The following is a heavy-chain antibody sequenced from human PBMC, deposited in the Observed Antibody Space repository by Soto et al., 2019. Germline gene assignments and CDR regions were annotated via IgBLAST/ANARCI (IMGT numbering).Heavy chain of an antibody. CDR2: INAYSGNT. CDR3: ARSKRGYSGYVAY. Sequence: ASVKVSCKASGYTFTSYFMHWVRQAPGQGLEWMGIINAYSGNTNYAQKLQGRVTMTTDTSTSTAYMELRSLRSDDTAVYYCARSKRGYSGYVAYWGQGTLVTVSS. D-gene: IGHD5-12*01. V-gene: IGHV1-18*04. J-gene: IGHJ4*02. CDR1: GYTFTSYF.